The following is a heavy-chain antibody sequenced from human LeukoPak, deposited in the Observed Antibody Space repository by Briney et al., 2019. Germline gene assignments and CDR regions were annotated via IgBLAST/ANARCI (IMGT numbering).Heavy chain of an antibody. CDR1: GFRFEDYA. V-gene: IGHV3-9*01. D-gene: IGHD3-9*01. CDR2: LSWSSNSI. J-gene: IGHJ4*02. CDR3: AKASRHDMLIGLGDYFNF. Sequence: PGGSLRLSCVASGFRFEDYAMHWVRQVPGKGLEWVSGLSWSSNSIVYADSVKGRFTISRDNAKNSLFLQMNSLRPEDTALYYCAKASRHDMLIGLGDYFNFWGQGNLVIVSS.